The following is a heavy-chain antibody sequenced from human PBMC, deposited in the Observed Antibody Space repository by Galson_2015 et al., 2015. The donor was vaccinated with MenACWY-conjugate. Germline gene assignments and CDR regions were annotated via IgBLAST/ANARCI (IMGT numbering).Heavy chain of an antibody. CDR1: GFTFNNYW. CDR2: IKGDGSIS. D-gene: IGHD6-13*01. V-gene: IGHV3-74*01. J-gene: IGHJ5*01. CDR3: ARDSNWWFDS. Sequence: SLRLSCAASGFTFNNYWMHWVRHPPGKGLEWISYIKGDGSISNYADSVKGRFTISTDNAKNMVYLHMNSLGDEDTAVYFCARDSNWWFDSWGQGTLVTVSS.